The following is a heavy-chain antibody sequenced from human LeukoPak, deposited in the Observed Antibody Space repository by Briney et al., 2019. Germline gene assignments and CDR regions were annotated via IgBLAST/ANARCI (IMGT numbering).Heavy chain of an antibody. CDR2: IHYSGST. D-gene: IGHD6-19*01. V-gene: IGHV4-59*08. CDR3: ARWYSSGWAFDY. Sequence: SETLSLTCTVSSGSISSYYWSWIRQPPGKGLEWIGYIHYSGSTKYNPSLKSRVTISVDTSKNQFSLKLSSVTAADTAVYYCARWYSSGWAFDYWGQGTLVTVSS. CDR1: SGSISSYY. J-gene: IGHJ4*02.